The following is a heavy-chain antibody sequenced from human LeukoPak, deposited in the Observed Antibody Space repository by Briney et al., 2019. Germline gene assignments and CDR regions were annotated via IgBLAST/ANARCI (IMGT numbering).Heavy chain of an antibody. CDR2: IRSKAYGGTT. CDR3: TRVGGSYTFDY. Sequence: PGGSLRLSCTASGFTFGDYAMSWVRQAPGKGLEWVGFIRSKAYGGTTEYAASVKGRFTISRDDSKSIAYLQMNSLKTEDTAVYYCTRVGGSYTFDYRGQGTLVTVSS. D-gene: IGHD3-16*01. V-gene: IGHV3-49*04. CDR1: GFTFGDYA. J-gene: IGHJ4*02.